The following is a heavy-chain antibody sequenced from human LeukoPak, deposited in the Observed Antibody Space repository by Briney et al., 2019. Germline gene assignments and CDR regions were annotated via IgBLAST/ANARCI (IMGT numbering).Heavy chain of an antibody. J-gene: IGHJ4*02. D-gene: IGHD2-2*01. CDR2: IYYSGST. V-gene: IGHV4-59*08. Sequence: KTSETLSLTCTVSGGSISSYYGSWIRQPPGKGLEWIGYIYYSGSTNYNPSLKSRVTISVDTSKNQFSLKLSSVTAADTAVYYCARHHCSCTSCNLYFDYWGQGTLVTVSS. CDR1: GGSISSYY. CDR3: ARHHCSCTSCNLYFDY.